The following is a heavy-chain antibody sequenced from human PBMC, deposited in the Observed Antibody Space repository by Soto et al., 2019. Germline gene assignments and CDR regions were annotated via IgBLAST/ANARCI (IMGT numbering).Heavy chain of an antibody. D-gene: IGHD3-16*02. V-gene: IGHV3-21*01. J-gene: IGHJ4*02. CDR3: ARDGNYDYVWGSYRGASDY. CDR2: ISSSSSYI. CDR1: GFTFSSYS. Sequence: EVQLVESGGGLVKPGGSLRLSCAASGFTFSSYSMNWVRQAPGKGLEWVSSISSSSSYIYYADSVKGRFTISRDNAKNSLYLQMNSLRAEDTAVYYCARDGNYDYVWGSYRGASDYWGQGTLVTVSS.